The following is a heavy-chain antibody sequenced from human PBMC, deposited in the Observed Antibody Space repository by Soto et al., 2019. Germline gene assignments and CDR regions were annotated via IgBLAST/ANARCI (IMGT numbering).Heavy chain of an antibody. J-gene: IGHJ6*02. Sequence: ASVKVSCKASGYTFTSYAMHWVRQAPGQRLEWMGWINAGNGNTKYSQKFQGRVTITRDTSASTAYMELNSLRAEDTAVYYCAKDWSTSSWYFEGFARTDDSYYYGVDVWGQGTTVTVSS. CDR3: AKDWSTSSWYFEGFARTDDSYYYGVDV. D-gene: IGHD6-13*01. V-gene: IGHV1-3*01. CDR2: INAGNGNT. CDR1: GYTFTSYA.